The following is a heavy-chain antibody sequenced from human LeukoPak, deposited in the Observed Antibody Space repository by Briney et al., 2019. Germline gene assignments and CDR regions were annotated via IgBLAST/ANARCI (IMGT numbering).Heavy chain of an antibody. Sequence: GGSLRLSCAASGFTFSNYAMNWVRQSPEKGLEWVSGISGSGGNTYYADSVKGRFTISRDNSKNTLYLQMNSLRAEDTAVYYCAKDLSYYDHDAFDIWGQGTMVTVSS. J-gene: IGHJ3*02. D-gene: IGHD3-22*01. CDR2: ISGSGGNT. V-gene: IGHV3-23*01. CDR3: AKDLSYYDHDAFDI. CDR1: GFTFSNYA.